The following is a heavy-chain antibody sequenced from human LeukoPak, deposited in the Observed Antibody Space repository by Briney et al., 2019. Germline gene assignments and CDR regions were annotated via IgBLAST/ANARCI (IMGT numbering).Heavy chain of an antibody. CDR2: INPNSGGT. V-gene: IGHV1-2*02. J-gene: IGHJ4*02. D-gene: IGHD4-17*01. CDR1: GYTFTGYY. CDR3: ARYGYGDYGDFDY. Sequence: ASVKVSCKASGYTFTGYYMHWVRQAPGQGLEWMGWINPNSGGTNYAQKFQGRVTMTRDTSISTAYMELSRLRSDDTAVYYCARYGYGDYGDFDYWGQGTLVTVSS.